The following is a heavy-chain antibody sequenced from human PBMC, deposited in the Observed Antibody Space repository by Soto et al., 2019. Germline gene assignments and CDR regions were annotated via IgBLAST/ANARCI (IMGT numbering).Heavy chain of an antibody. CDR1: GGTFSSYA. J-gene: IGHJ6*02. CDR2: IIPIFGTA. V-gene: IGHV1-69*06. Sequence: QVQLVQSGAEVKKPGSSVKVSCKASGGTFSSYAISWVRQAPGQGLEWMGGIIPIFGTANYAQKFQGRVTSTADKSTSTAYMELSSLRSEDTDVYYCATTLYSSSSGRRYYYHGMDVWGQGTTVTVSS. CDR3: ATTLYSSSSGRRYYYHGMDV. D-gene: IGHD6-6*01.